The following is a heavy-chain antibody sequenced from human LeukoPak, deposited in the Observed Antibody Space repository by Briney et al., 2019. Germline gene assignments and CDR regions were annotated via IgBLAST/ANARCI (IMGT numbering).Heavy chain of an antibody. D-gene: IGHD2-2*01. V-gene: IGHV3-23*01. Sequence: GGSLRLSCAASGFTFNNYAMNWVRQAPGKGLEWVSHISPSGDSTYYADSVKGRFTISRDSSKNTLSLQMNGLRAEDTAVYYCAKIPKGGYFDYWGQGTLVTVSS. CDR1: GFTFNNYA. CDR3: AKIPKGGYFDY. J-gene: IGHJ4*02. CDR2: ISPSGDST.